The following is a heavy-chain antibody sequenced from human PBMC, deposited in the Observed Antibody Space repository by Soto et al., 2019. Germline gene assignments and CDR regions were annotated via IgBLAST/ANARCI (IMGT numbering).Heavy chain of an antibody. D-gene: IGHD6-19*01. Sequence: EVQLVESGGTLVQPGGSLRLSCAASGFTFSAYCMNWVRQAPGRGLEWVANINQDGHETNYVDSVRGRVTISRDNTHNSRYLHMSRLRGDDTAVYYCAREDDTSVRSRVDHFSYCYGMDVWGQGTTVTVSS. CDR3: AREDDTSVRSRVDHFSYCYGMDV. V-gene: IGHV3-7*01. CDR1: GFTFSAYC. J-gene: IGHJ6*02. CDR2: INQDGHET.